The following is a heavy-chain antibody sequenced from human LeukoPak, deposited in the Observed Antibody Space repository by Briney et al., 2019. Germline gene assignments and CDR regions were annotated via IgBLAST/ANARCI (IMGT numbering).Heavy chain of an antibody. CDR1: GGSFSGYY. CDR3: ARRGDTNQGFDY. V-gene: IGHV4-34*01. CDR2: INHSGST. D-gene: IGHD5-18*01. J-gene: IGHJ4*02. Sequence: SETLSLTCAVYGGSFSGYYWSWIRQPPGKGLEWIGEINHSGSTNYNPSLKSRVTISVDTFKNQFSLKLSSVTAADTAVYYCARRGDTNQGFDYWGQGTLVTVSS.